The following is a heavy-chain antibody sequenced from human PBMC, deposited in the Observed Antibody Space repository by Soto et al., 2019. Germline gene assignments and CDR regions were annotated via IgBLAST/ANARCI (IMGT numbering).Heavy chain of an antibody. D-gene: IGHD3-10*01. J-gene: IGHJ4*02. CDR1: GYTFTGYY. Sequence: ASVKVSCKASGYTFTGYYMHWVRQAPGQGLEWMGWINPNSGGTNYAQKFQGRVTMTRDTSISTAYMELSRLRSDDTAVYYCARGPRFGELLSAFDYWGQGTLVTVSS. V-gene: IGHV1-2*02. CDR3: ARGPRFGELLSAFDY. CDR2: INPNSGGT.